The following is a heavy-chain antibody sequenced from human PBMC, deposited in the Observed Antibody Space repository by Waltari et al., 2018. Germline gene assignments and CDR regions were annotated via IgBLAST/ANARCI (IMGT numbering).Heavy chain of an antibody. CDR1: GGSISSSNW. D-gene: IGHD2-15*01. V-gene: IGHV4-4*02. Sequence: QVQLQESGPGLVKPSGTLSLTCAVSGGSISSSNWWSWVRQPPGKGLEWIVESDHSGSTNYNPSRKSRVTISVDKSKNQFSLKRSSVTAADTAVYYCAREGTVVVVTATRLDYWGQGTLVTVSS. J-gene: IGHJ4*02. CDR2: SDHSGST. CDR3: AREGTVVVVTATRLDY.